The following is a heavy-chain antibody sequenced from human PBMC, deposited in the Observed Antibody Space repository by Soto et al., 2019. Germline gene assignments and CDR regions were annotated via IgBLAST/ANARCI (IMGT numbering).Heavy chain of an antibody. D-gene: IGHD3-22*01. CDR1: GFTFSSYA. V-gene: IGHV3-30-3*01. CDR2: ISYDGSNK. CDR3: ARRGPTYYYDSSGYLLDY. J-gene: IGHJ4*02. Sequence: QVQLVESGGGVVQPGRSLRLSCAASGFTFSSYAMHWVRQAPGKGLEWVAVISYDGSNKYYADSVKGRFTISRDNSKNTLYLQMNSLRAEDTAVYYCARRGPTYYYDSSGYLLDYWGQGTLVTVSS.